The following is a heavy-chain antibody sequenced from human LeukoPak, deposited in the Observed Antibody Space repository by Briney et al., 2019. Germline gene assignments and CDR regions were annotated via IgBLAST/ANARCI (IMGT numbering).Heavy chain of an antibody. Sequence: SETLSLTCTVSGDSIRRSSEYWAWIRQAPGKGLEWIGTIYYSGTTYYSPSLRSRVTFSVDTSKNQFSLKLTSVTAADTAVYYCAREAFGVFGVVKPIHYWGQGILVTVSA. CDR2: IYYSGTT. CDR1: GDSIRRSSEY. D-gene: IGHD3-3*01. J-gene: IGHJ4*02. CDR3: AREAFGVFGVVKPIHY. V-gene: IGHV4-39*07.